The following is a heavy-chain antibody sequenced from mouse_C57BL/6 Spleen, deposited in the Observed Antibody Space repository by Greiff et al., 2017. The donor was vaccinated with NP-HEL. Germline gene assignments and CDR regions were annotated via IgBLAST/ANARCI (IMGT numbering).Heavy chain of an antibody. Sequence: DVHLVESGGGLVKPGGSLKLSCAASGFTFSSYAMSWVRQTPEKRLEWVATISDGGSYTYYPDNVKGRFTISRDNAKNNLYLQMSHLKSEDTAMYYCARDRYYGSSYSDYWGQGTTLTVSS. V-gene: IGHV5-4*01. J-gene: IGHJ2*01. CDR1: GFTFSSYA. CDR3: ARDRYYGSSYSDY. D-gene: IGHD1-1*01. CDR2: ISDGGSYT.